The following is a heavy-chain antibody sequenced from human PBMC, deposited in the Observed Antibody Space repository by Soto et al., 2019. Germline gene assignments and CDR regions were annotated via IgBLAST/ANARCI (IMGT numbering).Heavy chain of an antibody. V-gene: IGHV1-2*04. CDR1: GYTFTGYY. CDR2: INPNSGGT. J-gene: IGHJ6*02. Sequence: ASVKVSCKASGYTFTGYYMHWVRQAPGQGLEWMGWINPNSGGTNYAQKFQGWVTMTRDTSISTAYMELSRLRSDDTAVYYCARGDVLMVYANYYYGMDVWGQGTTVTVSS. D-gene: IGHD2-8*01. CDR3: ARGDVLMVYANYYYGMDV.